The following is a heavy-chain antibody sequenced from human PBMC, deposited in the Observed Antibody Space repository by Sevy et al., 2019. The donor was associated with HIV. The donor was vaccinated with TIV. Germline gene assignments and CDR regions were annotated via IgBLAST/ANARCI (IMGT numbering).Heavy chain of an antibody. CDR3: TTKKTGDFDWFGSGLYYFDY. D-gene: IGHD3-9*01. CDR1: GFTFSNAW. Sequence: GGSLRLSCAASGFTFSNAWMSWVRQAPGKGLEWVGRIKSKTDGGTTDYAAPVKGRFTISRDDSKNTLYLQMNSLKTGDTAVYYCTTKKTGDFDWFGSGLYYFDYWGQGTLVTVSS. V-gene: IGHV3-15*01. CDR2: IKSKTDGGTT. J-gene: IGHJ4*02.